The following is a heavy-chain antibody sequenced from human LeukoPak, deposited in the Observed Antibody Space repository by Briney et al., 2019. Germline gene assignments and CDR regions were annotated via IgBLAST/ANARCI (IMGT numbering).Heavy chain of an antibody. CDR2: ISSSSTYI. CDR1: GFTFSSYS. CDR3: TKNVSTVTHAYDY. D-gene: IGHD4-17*01. V-gene: IGHV3-21*04. J-gene: IGHJ4*01. Sequence: GGSLRLSCAASGFTFSSYSMNWVSQAPGKVLEWVSSISSSSTYIYYADSVNGRFTISTDNAKNSLYLQMNSLTAADTAVSYCTKNVSTVTHAYDYSGHGTLVTVSS.